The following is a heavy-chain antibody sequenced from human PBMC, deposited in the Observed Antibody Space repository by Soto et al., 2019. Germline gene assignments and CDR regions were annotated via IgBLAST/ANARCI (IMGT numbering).Heavy chain of an antibody. CDR2: ISYDGSNK. V-gene: IGHV3-30*18. CDR3: AKDPGRLRGYSYGFTFLDYFDY. Sequence: PGGSLRLSCAASGFTFSSYGMHWVRQAPGKVLEWVAVISYDGSNKYYADSVKGRFTISRDNSKNTLYLQMNSLRAEDTAVYYCAKDPGRLRGYSYGFTFLDYFDYWGQGXLVTVYS. CDR1: GFTFSSYG. D-gene: IGHD5-18*01. J-gene: IGHJ4*02.